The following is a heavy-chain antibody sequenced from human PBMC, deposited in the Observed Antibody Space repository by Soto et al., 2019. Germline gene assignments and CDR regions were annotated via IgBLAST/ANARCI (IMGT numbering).Heavy chain of an antibody. CDR3: AKGGLTSVDAFDI. Sequence: GGSLRLSCAASGFSFSDNYMDWVRPAPGKGLEWVGRTRNKPNSYTTEYAASVKGRFTISRDDSKNSLYLQMNSLKTEDTAVYYCAKGGLTSVDAFDIWGQGTMVTVSS. D-gene: IGHD1-1*01. CDR1: GFSFSDNY. J-gene: IGHJ3*02. CDR2: TRNKPNSYTT. V-gene: IGHV3-72*01.